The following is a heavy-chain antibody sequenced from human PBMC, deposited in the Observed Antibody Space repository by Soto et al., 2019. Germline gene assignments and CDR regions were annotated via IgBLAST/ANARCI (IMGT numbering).Heavy chain of an antibody. Sequence: SVKVSCKASGFTFTSSAVQWVRQARGQRLEWIGWIVVGSGNTNYAQKFQERVTITRDMSTSTAYMELSSLRSEDTAVYYCAAPPLGYCTNGVCPPSNYYYYGMDVWGQGTTVTVSS. CDR1: GFTFTSSA. J-gene: IGHJ6*02. CDR3: AAPPLGYCTNGVCPPSNYYYYGMDV. CDR2: IVVGSGNT. D-gene: IGHD2-8*01. V-gene: IGHV1-58*01.